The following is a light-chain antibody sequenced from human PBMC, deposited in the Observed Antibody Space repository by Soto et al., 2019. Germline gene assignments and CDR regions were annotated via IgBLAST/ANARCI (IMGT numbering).Light chain of an antibody. CDR2: SNN. Sequence: QSVLTQPPSASGAPGQRVTISCSGSSSNIGSNAVNWYQQLPGTAPKLLIYSNNQRPSGVPDRFSGSKSGTSASLAISGLQSEDEADYCCAAWDDSLSRRVFGGGTKLTVL. J-gene: IGLJ2*01. CDR1: SSNIGSNA. CDR3: AAWDDSLSRRV. V-gene: IGLV1-44*01.